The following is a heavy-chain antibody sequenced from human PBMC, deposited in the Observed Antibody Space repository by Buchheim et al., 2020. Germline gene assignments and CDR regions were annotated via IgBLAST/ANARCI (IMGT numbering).Heavy chain of an antibody. Sequence: EVQLLESGGGLVQPGGSLRLSSAASGFTFSSYAMSWVRQAPGKGLEWVSAISGSGGSTYYADSVKGRFTISRDNSKNTLYLQMNSLRAEDTAVYYCAKGGYCSGGSCYPGAHLFDYWGQGTL. J-gene: IGHJ4*02. V-gene: IGHV3-23*01. D-gene: IGHD2-15*01. CDR2: ISGSGGST. CDR1: GFTFSSYA. CDR3: AKGGYCSGGSCYPGAHLFDY.